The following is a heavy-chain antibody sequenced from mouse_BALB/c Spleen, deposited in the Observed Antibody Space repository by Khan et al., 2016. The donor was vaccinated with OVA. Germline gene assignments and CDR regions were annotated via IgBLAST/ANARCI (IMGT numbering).Heavy chain of an antibody. D-gene: IGHD2-1*01. CDR2: IWSDGHT. CDR1: GFSLTSYG. J-gene: IGHJ1*01. Sequence: QVQLKESGPGLVAPSQSLSITCTISGFSLTSYGVHWVRQPPGKGLEWLVVIWSDGHTTYNSALKSRLSISKDDSQSQVFLKKNSLQTYDTAMYYCARHCYYGNYGPYFDVWGAGTTVTVSS. V-gene: IGHV2-6-1*01. CDR3: ARHCYYGNYGPYFDV.